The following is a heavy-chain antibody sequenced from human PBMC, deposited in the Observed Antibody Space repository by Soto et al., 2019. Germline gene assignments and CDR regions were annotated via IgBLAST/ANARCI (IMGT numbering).Heavy chain of an antibody. Sequence: PXVSLLLSCAASGFTFSSYGMHGVRQAPGKGLEWVAVIWYDGSNKYYADSVKGRFTISRDNSKNTLYLQMNSLRAEDTAVYYCARGNYYYDSSGYPWYWGQGTLVTVSS. CDR1: GFTFSSYG. V-gene: IGHV3-33*01. J-gene: IGHJ4*02. CDR2: IWYDGSNK. D-gene: IGHD3-22*01. CDR3: ARGNYYYDSSGYPWY.